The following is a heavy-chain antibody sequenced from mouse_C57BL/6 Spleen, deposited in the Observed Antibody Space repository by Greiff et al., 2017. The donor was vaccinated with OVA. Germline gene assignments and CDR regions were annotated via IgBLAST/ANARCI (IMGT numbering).Heavy chain of an antibody. D-gene: IGHD2-4*01. Sequence: DVKLVESGGDLVKPGGSLKLSCAASGFTFSSYGMSWVRQTPDKRLEWVATISSGGSYIYYPDSVKGRFTISRDNAKNTLYLQMSSMKAEDTAKYYCARHYDYDYWGQGTTLTVSS. CDR1: GFTFSSYG. J-gene: IGHJ2*01. V-gene: IGHV5-6*02. CDR2: ISSGGSYI. CDR3: ARHYDYDY.